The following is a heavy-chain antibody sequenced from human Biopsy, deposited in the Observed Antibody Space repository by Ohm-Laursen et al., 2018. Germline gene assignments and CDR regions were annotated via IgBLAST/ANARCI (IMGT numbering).Heavy chain of an antibody. Sequence: SETLSLTCTVSGGSVSSNVAYWAWIRQPPGKGLESIGSIFYSGITYYNPSLQSRVTMSVDTSKNQFSLRLRSVTPADTAIYYCARDRGYYSDRTVPGYFDLWGRGTLVTVSS. CDR1: GGSVSSNVAY. V-gene: IGHV4-39*07. CDR3: ARDRGYYSDRTVPGYFDL. J-gene: IGHJ2*01. D-gene: IGHD3-22*01. CDR2: IFYSGIT.